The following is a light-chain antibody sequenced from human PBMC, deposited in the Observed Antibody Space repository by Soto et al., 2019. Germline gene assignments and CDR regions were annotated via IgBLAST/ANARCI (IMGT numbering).Light chain of an antibody. Sequence: EIVSTQSPGTLSLSPGERATLSCRASQSVSSSFIAWYQHKPGQAPRLLIYGASSRATGIPDRFSGSGSGTDFTLTISRLEPEDFAVYFCQQYGSSPPHTFGQGTKVDIK. CDR3: QQYGSSPPHT. V-gene: IGKV3-20*01. J-gene: IGKJ2*01. CDR1: QSVSSSF. CDR2: GAS.